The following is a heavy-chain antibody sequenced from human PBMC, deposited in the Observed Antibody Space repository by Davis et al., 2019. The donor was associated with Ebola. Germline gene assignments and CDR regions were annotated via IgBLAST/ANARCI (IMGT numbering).Heavy chain of an antibody. CDR2: ISSSSNYI. D-gene: IGHD3-10*01. CDR3: ARDRGAVGFGELLLSSYYYGMDV. CDR1: GFTFSSNS. J-gene: IGHJ6*02. Sequence: GGSLRLSCAASGFTFSSNSMNWVRQAPGEGLEWVSFISSSSNYIYYADSVKGRFTISRDNSKNTLYLQMNSLRAEDTAVYYCARDRGAVGFGELLLSSYYYGMDVWGQGTTVTVSS. V-gene: IGHV3-21*01.